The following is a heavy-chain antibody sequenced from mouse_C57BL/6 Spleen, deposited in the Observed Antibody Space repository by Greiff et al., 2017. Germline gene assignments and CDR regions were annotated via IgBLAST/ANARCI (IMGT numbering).Heavy chain of an antibody. D-gene: IGHD2-4*01. J-gene: IGHJ4*01. CDR3: ARGLRREGYYAMDY. V-gene: IGHV1-47*01. Sequence: QVQLKQSGAELVKPGASVKMSCKASGYTFTTYPIEWMKQNHGKSLEWIGNFHPYNDDTKYNEKFKGKATLTVEKSSSTVYLELSRSTSDDSAVYYCARGLRREGYYAMDYWGQGTSVTVSS. CDR2: FHPYNDDT. CDR1: GYTFTTYP.